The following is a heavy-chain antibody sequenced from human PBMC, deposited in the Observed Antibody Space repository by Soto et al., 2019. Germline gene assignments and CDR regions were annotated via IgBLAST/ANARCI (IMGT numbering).Heavy chain of an antibody. CDR1: GVSISIPNW. V-gene: IGHV4-4*02. Sequence: SETLSLTCAVSGVSISIPNWWAWVRQAPGKGLEWIGEIDHSGTTNYNPSLNSRVTISLDRSKNQLSLRLRSVAAADTAVYFCARGKFYAFDIWGQGTMVTVSS. J-gene: IGHJ3*02. CDR2: IDHSGTT. CDR3: ARGKFYAFDI.